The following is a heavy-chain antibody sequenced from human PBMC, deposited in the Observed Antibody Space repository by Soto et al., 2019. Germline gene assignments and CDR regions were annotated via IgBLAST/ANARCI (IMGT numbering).Heavy chain of an antibody. J-gene: IGHJ3*01. D-gene: IGHD3-10*01. Sequence: GGSLRLSCAGSGFMFKDHTMYWVRQVPGKGPEWVSGIYWNSADIDYVDSVKGRFTISRDNAKNALYLEMNTLRPEDTALYYCVRSSGGAFDLWGQGTMVTV. CDR2: IYWNSADI. CDR1: GFMFKDHT. V-gene: IGHV3-9*01. CDR3: VRSSGGAFDL.